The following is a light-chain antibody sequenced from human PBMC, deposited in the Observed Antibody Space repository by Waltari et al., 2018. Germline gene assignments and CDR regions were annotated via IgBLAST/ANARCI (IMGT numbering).Light chain of an antibody. J-gene: IGLJ3*02. Sequence: SYELTQPPSVSVSPGQTASITCSGDTLGDKYVCWYQQKPGQSPVLVIYEDSKRPSGIPERFSGSNSGNTATLTISGTQAMDEADYYCQAWDSSTFWVFGGGTKLTVL. V-gene: IGLV3-1*01. CDR1: TLGDKY. CDR3: QAWDSSTFWV. CDR2: EDS.